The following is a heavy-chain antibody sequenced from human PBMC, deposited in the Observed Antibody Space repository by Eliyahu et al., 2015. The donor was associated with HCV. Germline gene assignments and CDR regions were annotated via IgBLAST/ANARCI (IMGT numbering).Heavy chain of an antibody. Sequence: QVQLQESGPGLVKPSETLSLTCTVSGGXIPXYSWSWXRQPPGKGXEWIGXFHXRGGTNYHPSLKSRVTMSVDTSKNQLSLNLTSVTAADTAVYYCASGGGGIAVAGTGGWFDPWGQGTLVTVSS. J-gene: IGHJ5*02. CDR3: ASGGGGIAVAGTGGWFDP. CDR2: FHXRGGT. D-gene: IGHD6-19*01. CDR1: GGXIPXYS. V-gene: IGHV4-59*01.